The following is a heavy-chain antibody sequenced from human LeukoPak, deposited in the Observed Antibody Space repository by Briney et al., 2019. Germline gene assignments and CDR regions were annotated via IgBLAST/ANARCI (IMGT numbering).Heavy chain of an antibody. D-gene: IGHD3-10*01. CDR3: VRDVGAIRGEVYFDY. CDR1: GFTFSTFA. J-gene: IGHJ4*02. CDR2: ITGSGPYM. Sequence: PGGSLRLSCAASGFTFSTFAMHWVRLSPGKGLEWVSSITGSGPYMLYADSVKHRFTISRDNTKNLLYLEMNSLRAEDTAMYFCVRDVGAIRGEVYFDYWGQGTLVTVSS. V-gene: IGHV3-21*06.